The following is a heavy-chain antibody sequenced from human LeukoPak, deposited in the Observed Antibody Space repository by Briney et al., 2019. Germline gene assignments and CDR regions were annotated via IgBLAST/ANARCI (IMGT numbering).Heavy chain of an antibody. D-gene: IGHD5-18*01. V-gene: IGHV4-39*01. CDR2: IYYSGST. CDR1: GGSISSSGYY. CDR3: AAAMVLNWFDP. J-gene: IGHJ5*02. Sequence: SETLSLTCTVSGGSISSSGYYWVWIRQPPGEGLEWIGSIYYSGSTYYSPSLKSRVTISVDTSSNQISLKLSSVTAADTALYYCAAAMVLNWFDPWGQGTPVTVSS.